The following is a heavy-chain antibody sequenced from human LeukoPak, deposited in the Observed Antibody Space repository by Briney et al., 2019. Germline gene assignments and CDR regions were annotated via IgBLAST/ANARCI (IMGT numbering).Heavy chain of an antibody. D-gene: IGHD6-19*01. CDR3: ARRPSSSGLYYFDY. CDR2: INHSGST. CDR1: GGSISSYY. Sequence: SETLSLTCTVSGGSISSYYWSWIRQPPGKGLEWIGYINHSGSTKYNPSLKSRVTISVDTSKNQFSLKVSSVTAADTAFYYCARRPSSSGLYYFDYWGQGTLVTVS. V-gene: IGHV4-59*08. J-gene: IGHJ4*02.